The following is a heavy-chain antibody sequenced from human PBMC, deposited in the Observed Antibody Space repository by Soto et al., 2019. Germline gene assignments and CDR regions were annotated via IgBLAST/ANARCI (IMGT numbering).Heavy chain of an antibody. CDR2: IQQDGSEK. J-gene: IGHJ4*02. V-gene: IGHV3-7*03. CDR1: GFTFTSYS. CDR3: ARDLPGYCTTTDCYSYDDY. Sequence: GGSLRLSCAVSGFTFTSYSMSWVRQAPGEGLEWVANIQQDGSEKYYVDSVKGRFTISRDNAKNSLYLQMNSLRAEDTAVYYCARDLPGYCTTTDCYSYDDYWGQGTLVTVSS. D-gene: IGHD2-2*02.